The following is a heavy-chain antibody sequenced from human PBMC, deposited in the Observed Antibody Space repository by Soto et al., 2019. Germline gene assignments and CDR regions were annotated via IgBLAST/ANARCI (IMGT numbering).Heavy chain of an antibody. V-gene: IGHV4-39*01. J-gene: IGHJ6*02. D-gene: IGHD6-13*01. CDR3: ARRNRMAPAGKFYYYGMDV. CDR1: GGSISSKSFY. Sequence: QLQLQESGPGLVKPSETLSLSCTVSGGSISSKSFYWGWIRQPPGKGLEWIGSIDYSGNTYYNASLKSRVTISVATSKNQLSLRLTSVTAADTGVYYCARRNRMAPAGKFYYYGMDVWGQGTTVTVSS. CDR2: IDYSGNT.